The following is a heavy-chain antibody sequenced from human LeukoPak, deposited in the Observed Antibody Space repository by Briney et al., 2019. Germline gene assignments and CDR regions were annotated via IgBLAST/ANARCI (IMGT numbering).Heavy chain of an antibody. CDR3: ARESQPDSSWYENYFDY. J-gene: IGHJ4*02. D-gene: IGHD6-13*01. V-gene: IGHV4-38-2*02. CDR1: GYSISSGYY. CDR2: IYHSGST. Sequence: SSETLSLTCTVSGYSISSGYYWGWIRQPPGKGLEWIGSIYHSGSTYYNPSLKSRVTISVDTSKNQFSLKLSSVTAADTAVYYCARESQPDSSWYENYFDYWGQGTLVTVSS.